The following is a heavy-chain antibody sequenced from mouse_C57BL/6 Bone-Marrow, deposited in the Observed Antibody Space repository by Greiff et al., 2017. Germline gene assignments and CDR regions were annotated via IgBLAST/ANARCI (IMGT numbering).Heavy chain of an antibody. Sequence: EVHLVESGGDLVKPGGSLKLSCAASGFTFSSYGMSWVRQTPDKRLEWVATISSGGSYTYYPDSVKGRFTISRDNAKNTLYLQMSSLKSEDTAMYYCARRLYDYDGGTWFAYWGQGTLVTVSA. CDR3: ARRLYDYDGGTWFAY. CDR2: ISSGGSYT. V-gene: IGHV5-6*01. D-gene: IGHD2-4*01. J-gene: IGHJ3*01. CDR1: GFTFSSYG.